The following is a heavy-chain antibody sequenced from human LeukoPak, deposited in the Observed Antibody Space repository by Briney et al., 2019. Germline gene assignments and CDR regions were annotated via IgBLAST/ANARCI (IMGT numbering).Heavy chain of an antibody. Sequence: GGSLRLSCAASGFTFSSYEMNWVRQAPGKRLEWVSYISSSGSGSTVYNADSVKGRFTTSRDNAKNSLYLQMNSLRAEDTAVYYCAKVIAAAGTGYYYGMDVWGQGTTVTVSS. V-gene: IGHV3-48*03. J-gene: IGHJ6*02. CDR1: GFTFSSYE. CDR2: ISSSGSGSTV. D-gene: IGHD6-13*01. CDR3: AKVIAAAGTGYYYGMDV.